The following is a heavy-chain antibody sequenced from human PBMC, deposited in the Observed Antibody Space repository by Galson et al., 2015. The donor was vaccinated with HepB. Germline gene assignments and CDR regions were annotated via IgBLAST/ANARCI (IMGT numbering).Heavy chain of an antibody. CDR3: ARDGTYSGSYHSFDY. Sequence: SLRLSCAASGFTFSSYNMIWVRQAPGKGLEWVSYISSSSSTIYYADSVKGRFTISRDNAKNSLYLQMNSLRDEDTAVYYCARDGTYSGSYHSFDYWGQGTLVTVSS. D-gene: IGHD1-26*01. CDR2: ISSSSSTI. CDR1: GFTFSSYN. J-gene: IGHJ4*02. V-gene: IGHV3-48*02.